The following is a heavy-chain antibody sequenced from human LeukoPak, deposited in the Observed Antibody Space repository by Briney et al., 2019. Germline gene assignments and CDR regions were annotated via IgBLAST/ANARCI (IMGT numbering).Heavy chain of an antibody. V-gene: IGHV4-34*01. CDR3: ARHRLRGHDFDY. J-gene: IGHJ4*02. CDR1: GGSISSYY. CDR2: INHSGST. Sequence: SETLSLTCTVSGGSISSYYWSWIRQPPGKGLEWIGEINHSGSTNYNPSLKSRVTISVDTSKNQFSLKLSSVTAADTAVFYCARHRLRGHDFDYWGQGTLVTVSS. D-gene: IGHD5-18*01.